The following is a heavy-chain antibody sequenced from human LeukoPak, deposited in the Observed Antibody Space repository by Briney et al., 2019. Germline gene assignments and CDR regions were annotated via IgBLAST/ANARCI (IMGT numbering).Heavy chain of an antibody. Sequence: PGGSLRLSCAPSGFTFSGFTMNWVRQAPGKGLEWVSYISSSSSTIHYADSVKGRFTISRDNAKNSLYLQMNSLRDEDTAVYYCARDGAAVGAFDYWGQGTLVTVSS. CDR1: GFTFSGFT. CDR2: ISSSSSTI. V-gene: IGHV3-48*02. D-gene: IGHD4/OR15-4a*01. CDR3: ARDGAAVGAFDY. J-gene: IGHJ4*02.